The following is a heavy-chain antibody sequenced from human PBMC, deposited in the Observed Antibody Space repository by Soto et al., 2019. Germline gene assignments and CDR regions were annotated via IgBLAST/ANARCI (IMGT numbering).Heavy chain of an antibody. Sequence: PSDTLSLTCTVSGGSISSSSYYWGWIRQPPGKGLEWIGSIYYSGSTYYNPSLKSRVTISVDTSKNQFSLKLSSVTAADTAVYYCARQYCSGGSCYVYYYYYMDVWGKGTTVT. V-gene: IGHV4-39*01. CDR1: GGSISSSSYY. D-gene: IGHD2-15*01. J-gene: IGHJ6*03. CDR3: ARQYCSGGSCYVYYYYYMDV. CDR2: IYYSGST.